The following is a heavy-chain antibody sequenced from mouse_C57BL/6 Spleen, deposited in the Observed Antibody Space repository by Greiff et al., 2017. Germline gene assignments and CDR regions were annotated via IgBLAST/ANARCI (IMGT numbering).Heavy chain of an antibody. V-gene: IGHV5-6*01. D-gene: IGHD1-1*01. CDR1: GFTFSSYG. J-gene: IGHJ2*01. CDR2: ISSGGSYT. Sequence: EVMLVESGGDLVKPGGSLKLSCAASGFTFSSYGMSWVRQTPDTRLEWVATISSGGSYTYYPDSVKGRFTISRDNAKHTLYLQMSSLKSEDTAMDYCARHLSYYYGSGDFDYWGQGTTLTVSS. CDR3: ARHLSYYYGSGDFDY.